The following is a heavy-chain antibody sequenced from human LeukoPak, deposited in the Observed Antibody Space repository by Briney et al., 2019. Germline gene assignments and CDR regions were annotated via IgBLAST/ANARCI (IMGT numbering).Heavy chain of an antibody. J-gene: IGHJ4*02. CDR3: ATSSWYRLAY. D-gene: IGHD6-13*01. CDR1: GFTFSDSF. CDR2: SRNKADSYTA. Sequence: GGSLRLSCAASGFTFSDSFMSWVRQAPGKGLEWVGRSRNKADSYTAEYAASVKGRFTISRDESKNSLYLQISSLETEDATVYYCATSSWYRLAYWGQGSLVTVSS. V-gene: IGHV3-72*01.